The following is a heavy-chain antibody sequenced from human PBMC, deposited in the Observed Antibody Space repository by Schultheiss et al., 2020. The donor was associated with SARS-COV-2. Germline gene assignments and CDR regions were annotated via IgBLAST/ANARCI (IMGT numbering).Heavy chain of an antibody. CDR2: IYNSGST. CDR1: GGSISSGGYY. Sequence: SETLSLTCTVSGGSISSGGYYWSWIRQHPGKGLEWIVYIYNSGSTYYNPSLESRVTISVDTSKNQFSLKLSSVTAADTAVYYCARGTTSRSDDSWGQGTLVTVSS. J-gene: IGHJ4*02. CDR3: ARGTTSRSDDS. V-gene: IGHV4-31*03. D-gene: IGHD2/OR15-2a*01.